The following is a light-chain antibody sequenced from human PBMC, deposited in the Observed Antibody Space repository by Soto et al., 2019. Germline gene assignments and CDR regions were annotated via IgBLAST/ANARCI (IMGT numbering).Light chain of an antibody. CDR2: DAT. CDR3: CSYGRSPTSVE. V-gene: IGLV2-23*01. CDR1: SSDVGTYNL. J-gene: IGLJ2*01. Sequence: QSVLTQPASVSGSPGQSITISCTGTSSDVGTYNLVSWYQQHPGTAPKLIIYDATKRPSGVSDRFSGSKSGNTASLTISGLQAEDEADYYCCSYGRSPTSVEFGGGTKLTVL.